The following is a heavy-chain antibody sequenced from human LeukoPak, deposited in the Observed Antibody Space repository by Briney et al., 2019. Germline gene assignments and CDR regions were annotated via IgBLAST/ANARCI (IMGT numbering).Heavy chain of an antibody. CDR2: IYPGDSDT. CDR3: ARATRLGYYYYYGMDV. CDR1: GYSFTSYW. V-gene: IGHV5-51*01. J-gene: IGHJ6*02. D-gene: IGHD3-9*01. Sequence: GESLKISCKGSGYSFTSYWIGWVRQMPGKGLEWMGIIYPGDSDTRYSSSFQGQVTISADKSISTAYLQWSSLKASDTAMYYCARATRLGYYYYYGMDVWGQGTTVTVSS.